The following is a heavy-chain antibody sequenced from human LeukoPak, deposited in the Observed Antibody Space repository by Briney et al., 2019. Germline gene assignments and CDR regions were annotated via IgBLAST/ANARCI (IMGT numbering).Heavy chain of an antibody. CDR2: INPNSGGT. CDR3: AREGSTSAGLYDY. Sequence: ASVKVFCKASGYTFTGYYMHWVRQAPGQGLEWMGWINPNSGGTNYAQKFQGRVTMTRDMSISTAYMELSRLRSDDTAVYYCAREGSTSAGLYDYWGQGTLVTVSS. D-gene: IGHD6-6*01. J-gene: IGHJ4*02. CDR1: GYTFTGYY. V-gene: IGHV1-2*02.